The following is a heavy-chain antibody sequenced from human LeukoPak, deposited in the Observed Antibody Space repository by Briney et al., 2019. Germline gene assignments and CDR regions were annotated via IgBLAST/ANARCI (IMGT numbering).Heavy chain of an antibody. CDR2: ISSGSSNI. J-gene: IGHJ4*02. Sequence: LPGGSLRLSCAVSRFTFSTYTMIWVRQAPGKGLEWVSSISSGSSNIYYADSVKGRFTISRDNAKNSLYLQMNSLRDEDTAVYYCARGAFYFDFWGQGTLVTVSP. CDR3: ARGAFYFDF. V-gene: IGHV3-48*02. CDR1: RFTFSTYT.